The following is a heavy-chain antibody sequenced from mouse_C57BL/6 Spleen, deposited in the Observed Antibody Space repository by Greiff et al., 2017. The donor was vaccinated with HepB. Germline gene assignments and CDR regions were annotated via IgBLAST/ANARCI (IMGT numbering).Heavy chain of an antibody. CDR3: ARGAIYYYGSSYYFDY. J-gene: IGHJ2*01. CDR2: INPNNGGT. CDR1: GYTFTDYN. Sequence: EVQLQQSGPELVKPGASVKIPCKASGYTFTDYNMDWVKQSHGKSLEWIGDINPNNGGTIYNQKFKGKATLTVDKSSSTAYMELRSLTSEDTAVYYCARGAIYYYGSSYYFDYWGQGTTLTVSS. D-gene: IGHD1-1*01. V-gene: IGHV1-18*01.